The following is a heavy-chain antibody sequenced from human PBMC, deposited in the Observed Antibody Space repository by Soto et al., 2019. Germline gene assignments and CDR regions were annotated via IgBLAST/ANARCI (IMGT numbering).Heavy chain of an antibody. V-gene: IGHV1-8*01. CDR1: GYSFTSLD. CDR2: MQPSSGRT. J-gene: IGHJ4*02. CDR3: ARGGTAGVDY. D-gene: IGHD1-26*01. Sequence: QVQLVQSGAEVREPGASVKVSCKASGYSFTSLDINWVRQTTGQGLEWMGWMQPSSGRTGYAQKYQGRVTMTRDTYINTAYMELSSLTSDDTAFYYCARGGTAGVDYWGQGTLVTVSS.